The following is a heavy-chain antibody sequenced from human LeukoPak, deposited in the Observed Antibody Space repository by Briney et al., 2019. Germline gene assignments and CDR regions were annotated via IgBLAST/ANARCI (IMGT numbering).Heavy chain of an antibody. Sequence: ASVKVSCKASGYTFTSYWISWVRQAPGQGLECRGGSSAYTGNTHYAQNLQRRVTMTTDTSTSTAYMELRSLRSDDTAVYYCGRELLWFGEPPPYRGCDPWGQETLVTVSP. V-gene: IGHV1-18*04. D-gene: IGHD3-10*01. CDR2: SSAYTGNT. CDR1: GYTFTSYW. CDR3: GRELLWFGEPPPYRGCDP. J-gene: IGHJ5*02.